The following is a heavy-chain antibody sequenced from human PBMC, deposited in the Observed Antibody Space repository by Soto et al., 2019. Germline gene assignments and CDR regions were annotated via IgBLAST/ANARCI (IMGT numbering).Heavy chain of an antibody. CDR1: GFTFSSYG. CDR2: ISWNSGSI. Sequence: GGSLRLSCAASGFTFSSYGMHWVRQAPGKGLEWVSGISWNSGSIGYADSVKGRFTISRDNAKNSLYLQMNSLRAEDTALYYCAKGTPEYSRPRGAFDIWGQGTMVTVSS. V-gene: IGHV3-9*01. CDR3: AKGTPEYSRPRGAFDI. D-gene: IGHD6-6*01. J-gene: IGHJ3*02.